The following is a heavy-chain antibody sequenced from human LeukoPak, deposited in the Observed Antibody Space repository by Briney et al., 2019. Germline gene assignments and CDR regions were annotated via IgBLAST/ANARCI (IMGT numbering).Heavy chain of an antibody. J-gene: IGHJ6*03. CDR3: AKRRGLELLYYYYMDV. CDR2: IKQDGSEK. CDR1: GFTFSSYW. V-gene: IGHV3-7*03. Sequence: AGGSLRLSCAASGFTFSSYWMSWVRQAPGKGLEWVANIKQDGSEKYYVDSVKGRFTISRGNAKNSLYLQMNSLRAEDTAVYYCAKRRGLELLYYYYMDVWGKGTTVTVSS. D-gene: IGHD1-7*01.